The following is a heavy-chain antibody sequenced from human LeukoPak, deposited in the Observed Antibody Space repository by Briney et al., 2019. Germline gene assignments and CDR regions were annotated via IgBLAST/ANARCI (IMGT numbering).Heavy chain of an antibody. Sequence: GGSLRLSCAASGFTFSSYAMNWVRQAPGKGLEWVGRIKSKTDGGTTDYAAPVKGRFTLSRDDSKNTLYLQMNSLKTEDTAVYFCSMYQRGACDIWGQGTMVTVSS. J-gene: IGHJ3*02. CDR3: SMYQRGACDI. V-gene: IGHV3-15*01. D-gene: IGHD2-2*01. CDR2: IKSKTDGGTT. CDR1: GFTFSSYA.